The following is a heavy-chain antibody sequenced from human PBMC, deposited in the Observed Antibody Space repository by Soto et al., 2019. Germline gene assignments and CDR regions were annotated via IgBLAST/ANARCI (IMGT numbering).Heavy chain of an antibody. CDR1: GGTFSSYA. V-gene: IGHV1-69*12. D-gene: IGHD3-22*01. CDR2: IIPIFGTA. J-gene: IGHJ4*02. CDR3: ASHYDSSGYYYRGLDY. Sequence: QVQLVQSGAAVKKPGSSVKVSCKASGGTFSSYAISWVRQAPGQGLEWMGGIIPIFGTADYAQKFQGRVTMTADESTSTGNMELSSLRPEDTAVYYCASHYDSSGYYYRGLDYWGQGTLVTVSS.